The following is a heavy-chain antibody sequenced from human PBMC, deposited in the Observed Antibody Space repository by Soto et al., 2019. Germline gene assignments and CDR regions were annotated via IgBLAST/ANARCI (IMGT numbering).Heavy chain of an antibody. D-gene: IGHD1-26*01. V-gene: IGHV1-18*01. CDR2: VSGYSDKR. J-gene: IGHJ4*02. CDR1: GYTFNTFG. CDR3: ARGWGKYFGPTDF. Sequence: QIQLVQSAGEVKRPGASVKVSCKASGYTFNTFGITWVRQAPGQGLEWMGCVSGYSDKRDYSRKLQDRITLTADTSTTTSYMELRSPTSDETAVYYCARGWGKYFGPTDFWGQGTPVTVSS.